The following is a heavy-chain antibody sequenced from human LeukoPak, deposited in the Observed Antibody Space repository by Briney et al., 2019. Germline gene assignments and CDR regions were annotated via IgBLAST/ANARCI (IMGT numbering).Heavy chain of an antibody. D-gene: IGHD2-15*01. CDR1: GGSISSGSYY. J-gene: IGHJ4*02. Sequence: PSQTLSLTCTVSGGSISSGSYYWNWIRQPAGKGLEWIGRIYSSGSTNYNPSLKSRVTISVDTSKNQFSLKLSSVTAADTAVYYCARDGYRSGSYSDYWGQGTLVTVSS. CDR2: IYSSGST. CDR3: ARDGYRSGSYSDY. V-gene: IGHV4-61*02.